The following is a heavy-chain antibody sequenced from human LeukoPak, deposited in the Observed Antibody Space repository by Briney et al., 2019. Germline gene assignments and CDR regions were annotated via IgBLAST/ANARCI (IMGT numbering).Heavy chain of an antibody. V-gene: IGHV4-59*01. CDR3: ARHIFGHLFDY. CDR2: VYHTGHT. J-gene: IGHJ4*02. Sequence: SETLSLTCTVSGDSISGYYWSWLRQPPGKGLEWIGYVYHTGHTHYGPSLKSRVTVSLDTSRDQVSLMLSSVTAADTAVYYCARHIFGHLFDYWGQGTLVLVSS. D-gene: IGHD3-3*02. CDR1: GDSISGYY.